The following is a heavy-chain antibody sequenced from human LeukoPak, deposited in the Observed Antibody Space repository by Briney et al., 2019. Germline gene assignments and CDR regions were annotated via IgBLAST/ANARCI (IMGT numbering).Heavy chain of an antibody. CDR1: GGSFSGYY. CDR3: ARSPYYDFWSGYYWGSWFDP. V-gene: IGHV4-34*01. D-gene: IGHD3-3*01. J-gene: IGHJ5*02. CDR2: INHSGST. Sequence: KPSETLSLTCAVYGGSFSGYYWSWIRQPPGKGLEWIGEINHSGSTNYNPSLKSRVTISVDTSKNQFSLKLSSVTAADTAVYYCARSPYYDFWSGYYWGSWFDPWGQGTLVTVSS.